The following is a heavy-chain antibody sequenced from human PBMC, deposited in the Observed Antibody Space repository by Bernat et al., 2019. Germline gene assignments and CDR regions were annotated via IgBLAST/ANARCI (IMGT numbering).Heavy chain of an antibody. CDR3: AKDLARYSSSSYAFDI. J-gene: IGHJ3*02. CDR1: GFTFSSYA. Sequence: EVQLLESGGGLVQPGGSLRLSCAASGFTFSSYAMSWVRQAPGKGLEWVSAISGSGGSTYYADSVKGQFTISRDKSKNTLYLQMNSLRAEDTAVYYCAKDLARYSSSSYAFDIWGQGTMVTVSS. V-gene: IGHV3-23*01. CDR2: ISGSGGST. D-gene: IGHD6-6*01.